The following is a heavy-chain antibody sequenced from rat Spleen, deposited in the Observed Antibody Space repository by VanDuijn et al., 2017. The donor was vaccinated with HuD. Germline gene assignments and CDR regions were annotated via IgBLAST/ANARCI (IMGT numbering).Heavy chain of an antibody. CDR1: GFTFNNYY. D-gene: IGHD1-7*01. J-gene: IGHJ3*01. Sequence: EVQLVESGGGLVQPGRSVRLSCEASGFTFNNYYMAWVRQAPTRGLEWVASINFDGSGTYYRDSVKGRFTISRDNAKTTLYLQMDSLRSEDTATYYCASKDYGSFAYWGQGTLVTVSS. CDR3: ASKDYGSFAY. V-gene: IGHV5-25*01. CDR2: INFDGSGT.